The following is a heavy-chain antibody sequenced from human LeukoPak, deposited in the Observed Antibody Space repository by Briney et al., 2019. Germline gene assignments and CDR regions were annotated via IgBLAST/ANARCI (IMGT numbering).Heavy chain of an antibody. J-gene: IGHJ4*02. CDR2: ISGSSSAI. V-gene: IGHV3-48*01. CDR1: GFTFSTYG. Sequence: QSGRSLRLSCAASGFTFSTYGMSWVRQAPGKGLEWLSYISGSSSAINYADSVKGRFTISRDNAKNSLFLQMNSLRAEDTAVYYCATYSGYDRIFDYWGQGTLVTVSS. CDR3: ATYSGYDRIFDY. D-gene: IGHD5-12*01.